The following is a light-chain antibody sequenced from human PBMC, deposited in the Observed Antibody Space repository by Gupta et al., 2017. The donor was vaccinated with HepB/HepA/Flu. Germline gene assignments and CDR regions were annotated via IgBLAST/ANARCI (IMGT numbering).Light chain of an antibody. V-gene: IGKV1-33*01. CDR2: DAS. J-gene: IGKJ2*01. CDR3: QQYDNLPGYT. CDR1: QDISNY. Sequence: DIQMTQSPSSLSASVGDRVTITCQASQDISNYLNWYQKKPGKAPKLLIYDASNLETGVPSRFSGSGSGTDFTFTISSLQPEDIATYYCQQYDNLPGYTFGQGTKLEIK.